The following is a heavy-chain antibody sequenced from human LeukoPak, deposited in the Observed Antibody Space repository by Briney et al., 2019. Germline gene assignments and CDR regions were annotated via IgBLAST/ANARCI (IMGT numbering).Heavy chain of an antibody. D-gene: IGHD5-18*01. V-gene: IGHV1-18*04. J-gene: IGHJ4*02. CDR2: ISVYNGDT. CDR3: ARVPNPRNTYGYNDK. Sequence: ASVKVSCTASGYAFSGHGVNWVRQAPGQGLEWMGWISVYNGDTSYAQKFQGRVMVTTDRSTNTAYLELRSLRSDDTAVYYCARVPNPRNTYGYNDKWGQGTLVTVSS. CDR1: GYAFSGHG.